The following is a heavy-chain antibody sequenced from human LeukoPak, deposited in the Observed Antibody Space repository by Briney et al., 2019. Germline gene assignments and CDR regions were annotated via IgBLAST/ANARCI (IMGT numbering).Heavy chain of an antibody. CDR1: GYTFTRTG. Sequence: ASVKVSCKASGYTFTRTGINWVRQAPGQGLEWMGWISPYNDNTKYAQKFQGRLTVTTDTSTTTAYMDLRSLRSDDTAVYYCARERAYCGGDCSPYYFDYWGQGTLVTVSS. CDR3: ARERAYCGGDCSPYYFDY. V-gene: IGHV1-18*01. D-gene: IGHD2-21*02. J-gene: IGHJ4*02. CDR2: ISPYNDNT.